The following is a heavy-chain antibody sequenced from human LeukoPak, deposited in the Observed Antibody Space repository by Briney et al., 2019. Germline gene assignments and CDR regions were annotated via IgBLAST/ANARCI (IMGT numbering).Heavy chain of an antibody. Sequence: GGSLRLSCAASGFTFSSYAMHWVRQAPGKGLEWVAVISYDGSNKYYADSVKGRFTISRDNSKNTLYLQMNSLRAEDTAVYYCAKDTAYYYDSSGLFDYWGQGTLVTVSS. D-gene: IGHD3-22*01. CDR3: AKDTAYYYDSSGLFDY. CDR1: GFTFSSYA. J-gene: IGHJ4*02. V-gene: IGHV3-30*04. CDR2: ISYDGSNK.